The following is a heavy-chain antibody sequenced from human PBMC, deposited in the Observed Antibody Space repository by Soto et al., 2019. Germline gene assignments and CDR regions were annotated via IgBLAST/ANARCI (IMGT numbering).Heavy chain of an antibody. Sequence: LSLTCTVSGGSISSGDYYWSWIRQPPGKGLEWIGYIYYSGSTYYNPSLKSRVTISVDTSKNQFSLKLSSVTAADTAVYYCASYYDSSVTGFDYWGQGTLVTVSS. D-gene: IGHD3-22*01. CDR1: GGSISSGDYY. CDR2: IYYSGST. J-gene: IGHJ4*02. V-gene: IGHV4-30-4*01. CDR3: ASYYDSSVTGFDY.